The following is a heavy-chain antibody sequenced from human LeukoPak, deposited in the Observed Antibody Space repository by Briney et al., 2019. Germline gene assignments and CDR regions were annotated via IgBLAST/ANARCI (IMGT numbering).Heavy chain of an antibody. CDR2: INPSGGST. J-gene: IGHJ6*02. Sequence: ASVKVSCKASGYTLNAYFVHWVRQAPGQGLEWMGIINPSGGSTSYAQKFQGRVTMTRERSTSTVYMEVSSLRSEDTAVYYCARAVQVGRGENYYYGMDVWGQGTTVTVSS. CDR3: ARAVQVGRGENYYYGMDV. CDR1: GYTLNAYF. V-gene: IGHV1-46*02. D-gene: IGHD2-21*01.